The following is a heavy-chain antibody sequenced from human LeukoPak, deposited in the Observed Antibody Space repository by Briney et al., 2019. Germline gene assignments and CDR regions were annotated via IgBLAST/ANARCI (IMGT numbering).Heavy chain of an antibody. D-gene: IGHD2-21*02. CDR1: GFTFSNAW. V-gene: IGHV3-15*01. J-gene: IGHJ3*02. CDR2: IKSKTDGGTT. Sequence: PGGSLRLSCAASGFTFSNAWMSWVRQAPGKGLEWVGRIKSKTDGGTTDYAAPVKGRFTISRDDSKNTLYLQMNSLKTEDTAVYYCTNLGDCDPDAFDIWGQGTMVTVSS. CDR3: TNLGDCDPDAFDI.